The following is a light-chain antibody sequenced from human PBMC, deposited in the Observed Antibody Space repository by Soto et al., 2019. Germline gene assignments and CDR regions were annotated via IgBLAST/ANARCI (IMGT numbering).Light chain of an antibody. CDR2: LGS. CDR3: MQSLHLPPT. V-gene: IGKV2-28*01. CDR1: QSLLHSDGYNY. Sequence: DIVMTQSPLPLPVTPGEPASISCRASQSLLHSDGYNYVDWYLQKPGQSPQLLIYLGSNRASGVPARLSGSGSGRDFTLKISRVEAEDVGVYFCMQSLHLPPTFGGGTKVEIK. J-gene: IGKJ4*01.